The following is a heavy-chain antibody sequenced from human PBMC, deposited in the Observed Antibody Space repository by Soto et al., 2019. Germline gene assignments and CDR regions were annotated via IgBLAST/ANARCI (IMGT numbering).Heavy chain of an antibody. J-gene: IGHJ6*03. V-gene: IGHV1-69*13. CDR2: IIPIFGTA. D-gene: IGHD3-3*01. Sequence: GASVKVSCKASGGTFSSYAISWVRQAPGQGLEWMGGIIPIFGTANYAQKFQGRVTITADESTSTAYMELSSLRAEDMALYYCAKDLNQCYDFWSGYQYYYYYYMDVWGKGTTVTVSS. CDR3: AKDLNQCYDFWSGYQYYYYYYMDV. CDR1: GGTFSSYA.